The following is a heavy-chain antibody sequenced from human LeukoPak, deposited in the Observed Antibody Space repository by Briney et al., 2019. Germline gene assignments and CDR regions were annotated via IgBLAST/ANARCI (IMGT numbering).Heavy chain of an antibody. V-gene: IGHV1-2*06. D-gene: IGHD6-19*01. CDR2: INPNSGGT. Sequence: GASVKVSCKASGYTFTGYYMHWVRQAPGQGLEWMGRINPNSGGTKYAQKFQGRVTITRDTAISTAYMELSRLRSDDTAVYYCADIAVAGDFDYWGQGTLVTVSS. J-gene: IGHJ4*02. CDR3: ADIAVAGDFDY. CDR1: GYTFTGYY.